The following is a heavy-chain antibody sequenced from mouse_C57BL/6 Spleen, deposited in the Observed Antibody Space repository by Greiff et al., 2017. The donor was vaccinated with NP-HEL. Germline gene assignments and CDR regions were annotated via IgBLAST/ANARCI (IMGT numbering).Heavy chain of an antibody. CDR2: IHPNSGST. CDR1: GYTFTSSW. Sequence: VQLQQPGAELVKPGASVKLSCKASGYTFTSSWMHWVKQRPGQGLEWIGMIHPNSGSTNYNEKFKSKATLTVDKSSSTAYMQLSSLTSEDSAVYYCARAYYGSSYWYFDVWGTGTTVTVSS. J-gene: IGHJ1*03. V-gene: IGHV1-64*01. CDR3: ARAYYGSSYWYFDV. D-gene: IGHD1-1*01.